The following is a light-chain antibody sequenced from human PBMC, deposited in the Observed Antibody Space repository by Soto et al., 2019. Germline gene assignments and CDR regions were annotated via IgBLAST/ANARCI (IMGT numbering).Light chain of an antibody. CDR2: DVT. Sequence: QSALTQSRSVSGSPGQSVTISCTGTSSDVGGYNYVSWYQQHPGKAPKLMIYDVTKRPSGVPDRFSGSKSGNTASLTISGLQAEDEADYYCCSYAGTYTWVFGGGTKVTVL. J-gene: IGLJ3*02. V-gene: IGLV2-11*01. CDR3: CSYAGTYTWV. CDR1: SSDVGGYNY.